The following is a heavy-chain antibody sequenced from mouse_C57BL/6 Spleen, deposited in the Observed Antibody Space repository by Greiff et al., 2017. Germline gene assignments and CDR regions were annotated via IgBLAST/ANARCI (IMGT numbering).Heavy chain of an antibody. V-gene: IGHV5-17*01. CDR2: LSSGSSTI. CDR3: ARGGFTTVVAHFDY. J-gene: IGHJ2*01. D-gene: IGHD1-1*01. CDR1: GFTFSDYG. Sequence: EVKLMESGGGLVKPGGSLKLSCAASGFTFSDYGMHWVRQAPEKGLEWVAYLSSGSSTIYYADTVKGRFTLARDNAKNTLFLQMTSLRSEDTAMYYCARGGFTTVVAHFDYWGQGTTLTVSS.